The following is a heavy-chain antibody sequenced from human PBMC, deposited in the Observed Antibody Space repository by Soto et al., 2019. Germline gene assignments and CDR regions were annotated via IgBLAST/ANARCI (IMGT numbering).Heavy chain of an antibody. CDR3: VKDRDSNSWPSRDV. Sequence: QVHLVQSGAEVKKPGASVNVSCKTSGYTFTRNGISWVRQAPGQGLEWMGWIRPNSGNIKYAQKLQGRVIMTTDTSTSTAYMGLRSLRSDDTAVYYCVKDRDSNSWPSRDVWGPGTTVTVSS. J-gene: IGHJ6*02. CDR2: IRPNSGNI. V-gene: IGHV1-18*01. D-gene: IGHD3-22*01. CDR1: GYTFTRNG.